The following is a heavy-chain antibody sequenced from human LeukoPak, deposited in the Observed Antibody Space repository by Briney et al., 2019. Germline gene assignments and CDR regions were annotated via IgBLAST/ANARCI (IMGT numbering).Heavy chain of an antibody. CDR1: GFTFSSYA. Sequence: AGGSLRLSCSASGFTFSSYAMHWVRQAPGKGLQYVSGISTNGGRTYYADSVKDRFTTSRDNSKNTLYLQMSSLRVEDTAVYFCPLPTLGYWGQGTLVTVSS. V-gene: IGHV3-64D*08. D-gene: IGHD2-15*01. CDR2: ISTNGGRT. CDR3: PLPTLGY. J-gene: IGHJ4*02.